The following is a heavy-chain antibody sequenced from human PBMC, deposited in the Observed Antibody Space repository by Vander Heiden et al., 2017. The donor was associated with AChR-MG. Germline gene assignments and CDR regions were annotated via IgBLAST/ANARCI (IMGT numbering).Heavy chain of an antibody. V-gene: IGHV3-23*01. CDR1: GFTFSNYA. D-gene: IGHD3-3*01. J-gene: IGHJ5*02. CDR3: AKGGFYDFFDP. CDR2: ISDRGGST. Sequence: EVQLLESGGDLVQPGGSLRLSCAASGFTFSNYAMTWVRQAPAKGLEWVSSISDRGGSTYYADSVKGRFTISRDNSKSTLYLQMNGLRAEDTAVYYCAKGGFYDFFDPWGQGTLVTVSS.